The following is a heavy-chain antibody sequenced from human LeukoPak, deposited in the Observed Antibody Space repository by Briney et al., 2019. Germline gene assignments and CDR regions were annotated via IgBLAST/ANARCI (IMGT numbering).Heavy chain of an antibody. J-gene: IGHJ4*02. Sequence: PGGSLRLSCAASGFTFSSYNMNWVRQAPGKGLEWVSDIISSGSTIYFADSVKGRFTISRDNAKNSLYLQMNSLRDEDTAVYYCARLEYYYVSGNYYKLFDYWGQGTLVTVCS. V-gene: IGHV3-48*02. CDR2: IISSGSTI. CDR3: ARLEYYYVSGNYYKLFDY. CDR1: GFTFSSYN. D-gene: IGHD3-10*01.